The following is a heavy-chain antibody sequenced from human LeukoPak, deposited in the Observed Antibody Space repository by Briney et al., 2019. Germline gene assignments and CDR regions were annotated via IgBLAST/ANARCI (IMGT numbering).Heavy chain of an antibody. CDR3: AKDSRSTLPRGRLDY. CDR2: ISGSGGTT. D-gene: IGHD2-21*02. CDR1: GFTFSSYA. Sequence: GGSLRLSCAASGFTFSSYAMSWVRQAPGKGLEWVSGISGSGGTTYYADSVKGRFTISRDNSKNTYLQMNILRAEDTAAYYCAKDSRSTLPRGRLDYWGQGTLVTVSS. V-gene: IGHV3-23*01. J-gene: IGHJ4*02.